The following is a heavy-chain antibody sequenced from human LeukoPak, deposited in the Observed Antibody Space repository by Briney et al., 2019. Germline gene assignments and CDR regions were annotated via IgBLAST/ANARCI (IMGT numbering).Heavy chain of an antibody. CDR1: GFTFSNAW. Sequence: GGSLRLSCAASGFTFSNAWMSWVRQAPGKGLEWVSRIKSKTDGGTTDYAAPVKGRFTISRDDSKNTLYLQMNSLKTEDTAVYYCTTRSIDYGIDYWGQGTLVTVSS. D-gene: IGHD4-17*01. CDR3: TTRSIDYGIDY. V-gene: IGHV3-15*01. J-gene: IGHJ4*02. CDR2: IKSKTDGGTT.